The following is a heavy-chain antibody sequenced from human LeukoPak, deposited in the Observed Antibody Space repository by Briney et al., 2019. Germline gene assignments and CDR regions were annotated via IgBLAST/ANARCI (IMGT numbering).Heavy chain of an antibody. J-gene: IGHJ6*03. D-gene: IGHD2-15*01. Sequence: GGSLRLSCAASGFTFSSYAMHWVRQAPGKGLEYVSAISSNGGSIYYANSVKGRFTISRDNSKNTLYLQMGSLRAEDMAVYYRARDQRDCSTSSCLRTYYSMDVWGKGTTVTVSS. V-gene: IGHV3-64*01. CDR3: ARDQRDCSTSSCLRTYYSMDV. CDR1: GFTFSSYA. CDR2: ISSNGGSI.